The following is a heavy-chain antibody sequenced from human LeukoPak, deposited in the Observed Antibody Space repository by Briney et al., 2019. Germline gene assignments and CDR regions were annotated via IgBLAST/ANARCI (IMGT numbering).Heavy chain of an antibody. J-gene: IGHJ2*01. V-gene: IGHV3-7*04. D-gene: IGHD3/OR15-3a*01. CDR2: IKQDGSEK. Sequence: GGSLRLSCTASGFSFSSYCMSWVRQAPGKGLEWVANIKQDGSEKYYVDSVKGRFTISRDNAKSSLYLQMNSLRAGDTALYYCARGTLNFGFLGRGTLFSVSS. CDR1: GFSFSSYC. CDR3: ARGTLNFGF.